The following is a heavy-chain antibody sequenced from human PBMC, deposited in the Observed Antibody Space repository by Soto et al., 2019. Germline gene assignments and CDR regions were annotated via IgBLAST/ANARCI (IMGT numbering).Heavy chain of an antibody. CDR1: GFTFDEYG. CDR2: ISWNSDSI. J-gene: IGHJ4*02. D-gene: IGHD3-22*01. CDR3: AKYHTYYFDTSGYYLGH. V-gene: IGHV3-9*01. Sequence: GGSLRLSCAASGFTFDEYGMHWVRQAPGKGLEWVSGISWNSDSIGYADSVKGRFTISRDNAKNSLYLQMNSLRAEDTAFYYCAKYHTYYFDTSGYYLGHWGQGTPVTVSS.